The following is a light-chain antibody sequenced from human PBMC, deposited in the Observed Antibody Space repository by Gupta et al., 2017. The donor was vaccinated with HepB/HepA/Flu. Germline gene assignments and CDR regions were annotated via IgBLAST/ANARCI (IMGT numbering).Light chain of an antibody. CDR1: QSINRW. V-gene: IGKV1-5*03. CDR2: KAS. J-gene: IGKJ2*03. CDR3: QQYSSYYPSS. Sequence: DIQMTPSPSTLSASVGDTVTITCRVIQSINRWLAWYQQNPGKAPKLLIYKASSLESGVPPRCSGSGSGTEFTITISSLQPDDFATYYCQQYSSYYPSSFGQGTKLEIK.